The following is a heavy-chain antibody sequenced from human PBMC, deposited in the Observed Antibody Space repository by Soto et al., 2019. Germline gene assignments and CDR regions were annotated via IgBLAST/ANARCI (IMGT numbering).Heavy chain of an antibody. CDR1: GYTFTSYG. CDR2: ISAYNGNT. J-gene: IGHJ5*02. CDR3: ARDGLYDSSGYYKWFDP. D-gene: IGHD3-22*01. V-gene: IGHV1-18*01. Sequence: ASVKVSCKASGYTFTSYGISWVRQAPGQGLEWMGWISAYNGNTNYAQKLQGRVTMTTDTSTSTAYMELRSLRSDDTAVYYCARDGLYDSSGYYKWFDPWGQGTMVTVS.